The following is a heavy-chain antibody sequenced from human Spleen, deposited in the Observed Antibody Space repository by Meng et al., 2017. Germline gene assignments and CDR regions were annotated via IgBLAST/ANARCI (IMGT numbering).Heavy chain of an antibody. CDR2: VYYSGIT. V-gene: IGHV4-39*07. Sequence: QVTFQARGPGLVKPSATLSLRWAVSGGSISSGRYYWNWIRQPPGKGLEWIGSVYYSGITYYNPSLESRVTISVDTSKNQFSLKLSSVTAADTAVYYCARDLWELRYKAPFDPWGQGILVTVSS. CDR3: ARDLWELRYKAPFDP. D-gene: IGHD3-16*01. J-gene: IGHJ5*02. CDR1: GGSISSGRYY.